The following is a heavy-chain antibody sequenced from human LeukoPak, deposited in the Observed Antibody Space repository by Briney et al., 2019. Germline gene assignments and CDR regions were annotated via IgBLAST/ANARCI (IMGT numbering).Heavy chain of an antibody. V-gene: IGHV4-34*01. CDR1: GGSFSGYY. CDR3: ARAYYYGSGSYYIDY. J-gene: IGHJ4*02. D-gene: IGHD3-10*01. CDR2: INHSGST. Sequence: SETLSLTCAVYGGSFSGYYWSWIRQPPGKGLEWIGEINHSGSTNYNPSLKSRVTISVDTSKNQFSLELSSVTAADTAVYYCARAYYYGSGSYYIDYWGQGTLVTVTS.